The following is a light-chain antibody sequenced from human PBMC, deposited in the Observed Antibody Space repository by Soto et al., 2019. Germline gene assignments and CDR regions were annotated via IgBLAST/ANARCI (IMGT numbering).Light chain of an antibody. CDR2: WAS. CDR1: QSLLYSSTNKHY. Sequence: IVMTPSPDSLPVSLGESATINCKSSQSLLYSSTNKHYLAWYQQKPGQHPKLLIFWASTRESGVPDRFSGSGSGTDFTLTISRLQAEYVAVYYCQQYYYTPYSFGQGTKLESK. CDR3: QQYYYTPYS. J-gene: IGKJ2*03. V-gene: IGKV4-1*01.